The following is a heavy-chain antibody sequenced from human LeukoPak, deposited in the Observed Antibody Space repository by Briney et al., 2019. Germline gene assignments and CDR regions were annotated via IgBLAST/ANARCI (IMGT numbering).Heavy chain of an antibody. CDR2: ISGSGGST. CDR1: GFTFSSYA. CDR3: AKVRGTGYYDSSGPHAVFDY. V-gene: IGHV3-23*01. J-gene: IGHJ4*02. Sequence: GGSLRLSCAASGFTFSSYAMSWVRQAPGKGLEWVSPISGSGGSTYYADSVKGGFTISRDNSKNTLYLQMNSLRAEDTAVYYCAKVRGTGYYDSSGPHAVFDYWGQGTLVTVSS. D-gene: IGHD3-22*01.